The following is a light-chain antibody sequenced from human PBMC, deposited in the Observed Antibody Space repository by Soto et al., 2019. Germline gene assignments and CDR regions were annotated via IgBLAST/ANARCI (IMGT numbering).Light chain of an antibody. CDR1: QNILYSSNNKNY. Sequence: DIVMTQSPDSLAVSLGERATINCKSSQNILYSSNNKNYLAWYQQKPGQPPKLLIYWASTRESGVPDRFSGSGSGTDFTLTISSLQAEDVAVYYCQQYYTTPQNTFAQGTKLEIK. J-gene: IGKJ2*01. CDR2: WAS. CDR3: QQYYTTPQNT. V-gene: IGKV4-1*01.